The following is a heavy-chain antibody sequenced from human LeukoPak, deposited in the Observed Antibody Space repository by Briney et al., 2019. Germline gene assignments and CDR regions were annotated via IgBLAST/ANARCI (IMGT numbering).Heavy chain of an antibody. Sequence: GGSLRLSCAASGFTLSSYGMHWVRQAPGKGLEWVAVISYDGSNKYYADSVKGRFTISRDNSKNTLYLQMNSLRAEDTAVYYCAKSGSQRRTYYYYMDVWGKGTTVTVSS. CDR3: AKSGSQRRTYYYYMDV. CDR2: ISYDGSNK. J-gene: IGHJ6*03. D-gene: IGHD3-10*01. V-gene: IGHV3-30*18. CDR1: GFTLSSYG.